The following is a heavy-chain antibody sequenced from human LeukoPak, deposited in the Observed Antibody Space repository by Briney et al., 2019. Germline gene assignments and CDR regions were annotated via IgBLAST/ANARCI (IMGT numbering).Heavy chain of an antibody. CDR2: LYYSGST. CDR3: ARQEVAYGDYPYYFDD. D-gene: IGHD4-17*01. CDR1: GGSITNNNYY. J-gene: IGHJ4*02. V-gene: IGHV4-39*01. Sequence: KPSETLSLTCTVSGGSITNNNYYWDWIRQPPGKGLEWIGDLYYSGSTHYNPSLKSRVTISVDTSKTQFSLNLSSVTAADTAVYYCARQEVAYGDYPYYFDDWGQGTLVTVSS.